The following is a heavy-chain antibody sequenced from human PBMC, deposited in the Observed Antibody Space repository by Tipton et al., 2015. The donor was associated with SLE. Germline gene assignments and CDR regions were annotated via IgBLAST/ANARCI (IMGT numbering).Heavy chain of an antibody. V-gene: IGHV4-59*08. CDR2: IFDSGST. CDR3: ARAEVGAATPFDY. D-gene: IGHD1-26*01. CDR1: GGSISGQY. Sequence: TLSLTCPVSGGSISGQYWSWIRQPPGKGLEWIGYIFDSGSTNYNPSLQSRVTISVDTSKNQFSLNLNSVIAADTAVYYCARAEVGAATPFDYWGQGTLVTVSS. J-gene: IGHJ4*02.